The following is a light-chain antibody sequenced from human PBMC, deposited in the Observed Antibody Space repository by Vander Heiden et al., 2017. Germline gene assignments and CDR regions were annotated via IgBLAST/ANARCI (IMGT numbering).Light chain of an antibody. Sequence: DIVMTQSPLSLPVTPGEPASISCGSSQSLLHSNGYNYLDWYLQKPGQSPHLLIYLGSNRASGVPDRFSGSGSGTDFTLKISRVEAEDVGVYYCMQALQTPPTFGQGTKVEIK. CDR2: LGS. CDR3: MQALQTPPT. CDR1: QSLLHSNGYNY. V-gene: IGKV2-28*01. J-gene: IGKJ1*01.